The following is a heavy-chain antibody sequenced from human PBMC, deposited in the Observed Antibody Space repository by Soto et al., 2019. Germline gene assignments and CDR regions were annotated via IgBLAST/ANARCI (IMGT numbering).Heavy chain of an antibody. CDR3: ARDFLIAAAGRDWFDP. J-gene: IGHJ5*02. D-gene: IGHD6-13*01. CDR2: TYYRSKWYN. Sequence: QVQLQQSGPGLVKPSQTLPLTCAISGDSVSSNSSAWNWIRQSPSRGLEWLGRTYYRSKWYNDYAVSVKSRITINPDTSKNQFSLQLNSVTPEDTAVYYCARDFLIAAAGRDWFDPWGQGTLVTVSS. CDR1: GDSVSSNSSA. V-gene: IGHV6-1*01.